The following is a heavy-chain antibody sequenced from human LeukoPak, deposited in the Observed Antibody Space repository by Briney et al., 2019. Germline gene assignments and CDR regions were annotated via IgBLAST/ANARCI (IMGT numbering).Heavy chain of an antibody. D-gene: IGHD5-12*01. CDR1: RFTFSSYS. CDR2: ISSSSSYI. J-gene: IGHJ4*02. V-gene: IGHV3-21*01. Sequence: KAGGSLRLSCAASRFTFSSYSMNWVRQAPGKGLEWVSSISSSSSYIYYADSVKGRFTISRDNAKNSLYLQMNSLRAEDTAVYYCARSRGYSGYEVFDYWGQGTLVTVSS. CDR3: ARSRGYSGYEVFDY.